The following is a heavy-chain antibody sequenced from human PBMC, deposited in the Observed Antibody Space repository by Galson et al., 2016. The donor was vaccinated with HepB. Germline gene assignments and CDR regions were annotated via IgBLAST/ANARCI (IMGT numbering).Heavy chain of an antibody. Sequence: VRQAPGQGLEWMGWISTYSGNTKYAQKFQGGLTLTTDSSTTTAYMELRSLRFDDTAVYYCARGPLWFGDIDSWGQGTLVTVSP. CDR3: ARGPLWFGDIDS. CDR2: ISTYSGNT. D-gene: IGHD3-10*01. V-gene: IGHV1-18*01. J-gene: IGHJ4*02.